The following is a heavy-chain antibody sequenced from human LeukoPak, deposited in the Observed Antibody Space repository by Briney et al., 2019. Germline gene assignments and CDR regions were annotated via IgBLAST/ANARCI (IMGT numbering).Heavy chain of an antibody. Sequence: SEILSLTCTVSGGSISSYYWSWIRQPAGKGLEWIGRIYTSGSTNYNPSLKSRVTMSVDTSKNQFSLKLSSVTAADTAVYYCARTYRIAAAGPYYYYYYMDVWGKGTTVTVSS. V-gene: IGHV4-4*07. CDR3: ARTYRIAAAGPYYYYYYMDV. J-gene: IGHJ6*03. CDR2: IYTSGST. D-gene: IGHD6-13*01. CDR1: GGSISSYY.